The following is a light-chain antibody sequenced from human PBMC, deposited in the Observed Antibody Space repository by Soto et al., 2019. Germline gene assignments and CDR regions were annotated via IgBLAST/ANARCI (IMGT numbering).Light chain of an antibody. J-gene: IGKJ1*01. CDR2: GAS. CDR3: YQYGSFPPGT. Sequence: EIVLTQSPGTLSLSPGERATLSCRASQSVSSNYLAWYQQKPGQAPRFLIYGASRRASGIPDRFSGSGSGTDFTLTISRLEPEDFAVYYCYQYGSFPPGTFGQGTKVEIK. CDR1: QSVSSNY. V-gene: IGKV3-20*01.